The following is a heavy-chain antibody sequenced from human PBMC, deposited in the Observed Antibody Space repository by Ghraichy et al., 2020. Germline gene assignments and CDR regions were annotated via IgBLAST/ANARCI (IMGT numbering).Heavy chain of an antibody. CDR3: AGGTFRADSFGHYYYCMDV. Sequence: SVKVSCKASGGSFNSYGFSWVRQAPGQGLEWMGGIIPMFATANYAQNFQDRVTITADKSTTTAYMELSSLKSEDTAVYYCAGGTFRADSFGHYYYCMDVWGQGTTVTVSS. J-gene: IGHJ6*02. V-gene: IGHV1-69*06. CDR1: GGSFNSYG. CDR2: IIPMFATA. D-gene: IGHD3-16*01.